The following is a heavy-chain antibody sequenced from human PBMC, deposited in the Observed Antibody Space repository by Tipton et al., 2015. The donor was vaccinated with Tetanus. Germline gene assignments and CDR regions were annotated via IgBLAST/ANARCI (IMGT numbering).Heavy chain of an antibody. V-gene: IGHV3-53*01. D-gene: IGHD2-21*01. CDR3: ARRGEARANWFDS. Sequence: SLRLSCVASGFIVSSHYMSWVRQAPGKGLEWVSVMYSGGDTYYVDSVKGRFSISRDNAKNTLYLQMNSLRDEDTAVYYCARRGEARANWFDSWGQGTLVTVSS. CDR2: MYSGGDT. CDR1: GFIVSSHY. J-gene: IGHJ5*01.